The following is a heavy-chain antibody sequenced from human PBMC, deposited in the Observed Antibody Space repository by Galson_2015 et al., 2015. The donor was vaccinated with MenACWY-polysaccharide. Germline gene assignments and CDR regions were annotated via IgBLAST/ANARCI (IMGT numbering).Heavy chain of an antibody. CDR2: ISSGSSTI. Sequence: SLRLSCAASGFTFSSYTMNWVRQAPGKGLEWLSYISSGSSTIYYPDSVKGRFTISRDNAKNSLYLQMNSLRAEDTAVYYCASASDSGGYLNAFDIWGQGTVVTVSS. V-gene: IGHV3-48*01. CDR1: GFTFSSYT. CDR3: ASASDSGGYLNAFDI. D-gene: IGHD1-26*01. J-gene: IGHJ3*02.